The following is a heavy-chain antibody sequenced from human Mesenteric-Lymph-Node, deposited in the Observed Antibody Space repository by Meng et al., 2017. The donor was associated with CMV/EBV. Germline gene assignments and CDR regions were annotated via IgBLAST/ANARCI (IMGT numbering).Heavy chain of an antibody. Sequence: CAAVEFTCIGYGMRWVRQAPGKGLEWVAVIWYDGSNKYYADSVKGRFTISRDNSRNTQYLQMNSLRPEDSAVYYCTNDFWRDDDSAWGRGTLVTVSS. CDR1: EFTCIGYG. CDR2: IWYDGSNK. V-gene: IGHV3-33*03. D-gene: IGHD3-3*01. CDR3: TNDFWRDDDSA. J-gene: IGHJ5*01.